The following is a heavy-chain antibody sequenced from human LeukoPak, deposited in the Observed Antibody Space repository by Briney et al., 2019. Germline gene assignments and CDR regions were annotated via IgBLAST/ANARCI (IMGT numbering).Heavy chain of an antibody. D-gene: IGHD2/OR15-2a*01. V-gene: IGHV5-51*01. CDR3: ARHTSVSETTSYFQY. J-gene: IGHJ4*02. CDR1: GYNFNTFW. CDR2: IYPGDSDT. Sequence: GESLKISCEGSGYNFNTFWIGWVRQKPGEGLEWVGIIYPGDSDTKYSPAVQGQVTISADKPITTAYLQWSSLKASDTAMYYCARHTSVSETTSYFQYWGQGTLVTVSS.